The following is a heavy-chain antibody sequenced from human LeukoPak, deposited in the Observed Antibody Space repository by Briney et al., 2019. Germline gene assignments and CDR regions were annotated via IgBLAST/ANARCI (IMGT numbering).Heavy chain of an antibody. D-gene: IGHD3-3*01. CDR2: INSDGSST. CDR1: GFTFSSYW. J-gene: IGHJ6*02. CDR3: ARVTRGESRRRFLGWLPDYYYYYGMDV. V-gene: IGHV3-74*01. Sequence: GGSLRLSCAASGFTFSSYWMHWVRQAPGKGLVWVSRINSDGSSTSYADSVKGRFTISRDNAKNTLYLQMNSLRAEDTAVYYCARVTRGESRRRFLGWLPDYYYYYGMDVWGQGTTVTVSS.